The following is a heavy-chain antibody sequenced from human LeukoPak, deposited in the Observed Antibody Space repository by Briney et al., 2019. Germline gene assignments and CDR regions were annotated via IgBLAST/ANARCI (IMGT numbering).Heavy chain of an antibody. J-gene: IGHJ3*02. CDR2: ISSSSSYT. Sequence: GGSLRLSYAASGFIVSSHYMSWVRQAPGKGLEWVSYISSSSSYTNYADSVKGRFTISRDNAKNSLYLQMTSLRAEDTAVYYCARRFWYAFDIWGQGTMVTVSS. D-gene: IGHD3-3*01. V-gene: IGHV3-11*03. CDR3: ARRFWYAFDI. CDR1: GFIVSSHY.